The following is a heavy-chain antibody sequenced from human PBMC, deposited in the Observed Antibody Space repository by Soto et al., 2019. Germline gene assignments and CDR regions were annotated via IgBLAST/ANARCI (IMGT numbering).Heavy chain of an antibody. CDR2: ILPMCRKT. CDR1: GATFSDYG. V-gene: IGHV1-69*06. J-gene: IGHJ6*02. D-gene: IGHD1-1*01. Sequence: QVRLAQSGAEVRNPGSSVRVSCKASGATFSDYGITWVRQAPRQGLEWVGAILPMCRKTNYAQKFQGRVTIIAEKSPDTVYLELSRLRSDDTAIYFCARVVQLGSNYAMDVWGQGTTVVVSS. CDR3: ARVVQLGSNYAMDV.